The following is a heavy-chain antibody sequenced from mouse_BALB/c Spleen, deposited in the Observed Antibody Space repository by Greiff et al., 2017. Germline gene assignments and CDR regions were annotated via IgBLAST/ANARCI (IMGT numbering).Heavy chain of an antibody. CDR1: GFAFSSYD. CDR3: AKHVAFDY. J-gene: IGHJ2*01. Sequence: EVKLQESGGGLVKPGGSLKISCAASGFAFSSYDMPWVRQTPAKRLEWVAYISSGGGSTYYPDTVKGRITITRDNTKNTLYLQLSSLTSEDAAMYYCAKHVAFDYWGQGTTLTVSS. CDR2: ISSGGGST. V-gene: IGHV5-12-1*01.